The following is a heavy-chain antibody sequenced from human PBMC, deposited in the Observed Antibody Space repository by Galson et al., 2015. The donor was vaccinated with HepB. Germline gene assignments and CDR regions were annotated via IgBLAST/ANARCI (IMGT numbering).Heavy chain of an antibody. D-gene: IGHD6-13*01. CDR3: AKSRRYLGKQLVWKEAYYYYYGMDV. CDR2: ISYDGSNK. V-gene: IGHV3-30*18. J-gene: IGHJ6*02. Sequence: SLRLSCAASGFTFSSYGMHWVRQAPGKGLEWVAVISYDGSNKYYADSVKGRFTISRDNSKNTLYLQMNSLRAEDTAVYYCAKSRRYLGKQLVWKEAYYYYYGMDVWGQGTTVTVSS. CDR1: GFTFSSYG.